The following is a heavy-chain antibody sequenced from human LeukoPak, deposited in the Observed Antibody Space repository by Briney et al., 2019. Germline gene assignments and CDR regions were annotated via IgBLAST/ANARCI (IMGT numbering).Heavy chain of an antibody. J-gene: IGHJ5*02. Sequence: GASVKVSCKASGYTFTTYAINWVRQATGQGLEWMGWMNPNSGNTGYAQKFQGRVTITRNTSISTAYMELSSLRSEDTAVYYCARGQEWYYYDSSGTNWFDPWGQGTLVTVSS. V-gene: IGHV1-8*03. D-gene: IGHD3-22*01. CDR3: ARGQEWYYYDSSGTNWFDP. CDR2: MNPNSGNT. CDR1: GYTFTTYA.